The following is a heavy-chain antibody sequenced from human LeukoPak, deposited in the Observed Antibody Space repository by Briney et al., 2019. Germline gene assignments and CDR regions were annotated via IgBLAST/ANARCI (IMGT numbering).Heavy chain of an antibody. CDR1: GFTFSSYA. V-gene: IGHV3-30-3*01. CDR3: ASSVWFGELEH. CDR2: ISYDGSNK. D-gene: IGHD3-10*01. Sequence: PGGSLRLSCAASGFTFSSYAMSWVRQAPGKGLEWVAVISYDGSNKYYADSVKGRFTISRDNSKNTLYLQMNSLRAEDTAVYYCASSVWFGELEHWGQGTLVTVSS. J-gene: IGHJ4*02.